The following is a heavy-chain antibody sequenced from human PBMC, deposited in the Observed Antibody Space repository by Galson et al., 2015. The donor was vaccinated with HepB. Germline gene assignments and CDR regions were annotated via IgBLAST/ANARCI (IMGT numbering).Heavy chain of an antibody. D-gene: IGHD3-10*01. V-gene: IGHV1-18*04. J-gene: IGHJ6*02. Sequence: SVKVSCKASGYRFGTYRISWVRQAPGQRLEWLGCISPHNGNTNYAQNLKGRITMTTDTSTNTVYMVLRSLRSDDTAVYYCARSHGSGIKTSFYYGMDVWGQGTAVTVSS. CDR3: ARSHGSGIKTSFYYGMDV. CDR1: GYRFGTYR. CDR2: ISPHNGNT.